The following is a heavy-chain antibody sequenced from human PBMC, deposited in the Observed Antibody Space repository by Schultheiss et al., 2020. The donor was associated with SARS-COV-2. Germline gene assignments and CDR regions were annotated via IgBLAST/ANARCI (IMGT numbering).Heavy chain of an antibody. V-gene: IGHV3-30*07. CDR1: GFTFSSYA. D-gene: IGHD4-17*01. Sequence: GESLKISCAASGFTFSSYAMHWVRQAPGKGLEWVAVISYDGSNKYYADSVKGRFTISRDNAKNSLYLQMNSLRAEDTAVYYCARTGYGENGMDVWGQGTTVTVSS. CDR3: ARTGYGENGMDV. J-gene: IGHJ6*02. CDR2: ISYDGSNK.